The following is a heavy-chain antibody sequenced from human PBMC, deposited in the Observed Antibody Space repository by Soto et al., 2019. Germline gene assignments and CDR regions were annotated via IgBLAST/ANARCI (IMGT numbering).Heavy chain of an antibody. Sequence: PSETLSLTCTVSGGSISSSSYYWGWIRQPPGKGLEWIGSIYYSGSTYYNPSLKSRVTISVDTSKNQFSLKLSSVTAADTAVYYCARQGQSSNSDYWGQGTLVTVSS. CDR1: GGSISSSSYY. J-gene: IGHJ4*02. D-gene: IGHD4-4*01. V-gene: IGHV4-39*01. CDR2: IYYSGST. CDR3: ARQGQSSNSDY.